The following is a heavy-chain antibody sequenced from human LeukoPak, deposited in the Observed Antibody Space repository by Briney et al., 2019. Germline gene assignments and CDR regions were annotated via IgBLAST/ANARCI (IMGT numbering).Heavy chain of an antibody. CDR3: ARDCIRGYGSLDY. CDR2: TRNKANSYTT. Sequence: GSLGLSCAASGFTFRDHYMDWVRQAPGKGVGRGGRTRNKANSYTTEYAASVKGRFTISRDDSKNSLYLQMNSLRAEDTAVYYCARDCIRGYGSLDYWGQGTLVTVSS. J-gene: IGHJ4*02. D-gene: IGHD3-10*01. CDR1: GFTFRDHY. V-gene: IGHV3-72*01.